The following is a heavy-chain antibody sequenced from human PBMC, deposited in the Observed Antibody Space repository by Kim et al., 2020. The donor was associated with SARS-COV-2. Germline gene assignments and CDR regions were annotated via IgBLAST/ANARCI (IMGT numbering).Heavy chain of an antibody. Sequence: GGSLRLSCEASGFPFHSYSMNWVRQAPGKGLEWVSSIDSTGTYINYEESVKGRFTISRDNAKNSLYLQMNSLRAEDTAVYYCAKDRPSADGSFDYWGQGTLVTVSS. D-gene: IGHD3-10*01. CDR1: GFPFHSYS. V-gene: IGHV3-21*01. CDR3: AKDRPSADGSFDY. CDR2: IDSTGTYI. J-gene: IGHJ4*02.